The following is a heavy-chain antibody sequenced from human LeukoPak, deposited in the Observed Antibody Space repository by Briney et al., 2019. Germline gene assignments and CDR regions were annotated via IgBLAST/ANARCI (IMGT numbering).Heavy chain of an antibody. CDR3: ARDVVVAATYN. CDR2: IYSGGST. D-gene: IGHD2-15*01. Sequence: GGSLRLSCAASGFTVSSNYMSWVRQAPGKGLEWVSVIYSGGSTYYADSVKGRFTISRDNAKNTLYLQMNSLRAEDTAVYYCARDVVVAATYNWGQGTLVTVSS. J-gene: IGHJ4*02. V-gene: IGHV3-66*01. CDR1: GFTVSSNY.